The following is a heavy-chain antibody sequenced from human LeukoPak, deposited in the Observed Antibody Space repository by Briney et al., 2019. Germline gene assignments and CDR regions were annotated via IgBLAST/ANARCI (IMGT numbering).Heavy chain of an antibody. D-gene: IGHD2-2*01. CDR1: GGSISSSSYY. V-gene: IGHV4-39*01. Sequence: PSETLSLICTVSGGSISSSSYYWGWIRQPPGTGLEWIGSIYYSGSTYYNPSLKSRVTISVDASKNQFPLKLSSVTAADTAVYYCARHPLRYCSSTSCLVFDPWGQGTLVTVSS. J-gene: IGHJ5*02. CDR2: IYYSGST. CDR3: ARHPLRYCSSTSCLVFDP.